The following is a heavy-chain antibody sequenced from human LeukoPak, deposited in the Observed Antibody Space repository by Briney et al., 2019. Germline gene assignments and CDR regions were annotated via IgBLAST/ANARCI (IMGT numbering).Heavy chain of an antibody. J-gene: IGHJ4*02. CDR2: ISGSGGST. V-gene: IGHV3-23*01. D-gene: IGHD3-10*01. CDR1: GFSISSYA. CDR3: ARDSEGSYFDY. Sequence: PGGSLRLSCAASGFSISSYAMSWVRQAPGKGLEWVSAISGSGGSTYYADSVKGRFTISRDNSKNTLYLQMNSLRAEDTAVYYCARDSEGSYFDYWGQGTLVTVSS.